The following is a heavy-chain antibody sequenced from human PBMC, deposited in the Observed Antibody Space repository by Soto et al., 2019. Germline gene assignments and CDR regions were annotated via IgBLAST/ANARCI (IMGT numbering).Heavy chain of an antibody. V-gene: IGHV1-18*01. Sequence: GASVKVSCKASGYTFTSYGISWVRQAPGQGLECMGWISAYNGNTNYAQKLQGRVTMTTDTSTSTAYMELRSLRSDDTAVYYCARDSRNYDILTGYYMVDAFDIWGQGTMVTVSS. CDR3: ARDSRNYDILTGYYMVDAFDI. J-gene: IGHJ3*02. CDR1: GYTFTSYG. D-gene: IGHD3-9*01. CDR2: ISAYNGNT.